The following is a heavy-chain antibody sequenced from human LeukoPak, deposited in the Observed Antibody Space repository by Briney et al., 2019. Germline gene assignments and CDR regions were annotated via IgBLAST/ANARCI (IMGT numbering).Heavy chain of an antibody. V-gene: IGHV4-38-2*02. J-gene: IGHJ5*02. CDR1: GYSISSGYY. CDR3: ARVPGPNWFDP. Sequence: SETLSLTCTVSGYSISSGYYWGWIRQPPGKGLEWIGSMYHSGSTYYNPSLKSRVTISVDTSKNQFSLKLSSVTAADTAVYYCARVPGPNWFDPWGQGTLVTVSS. CDR2: MYHSGST.